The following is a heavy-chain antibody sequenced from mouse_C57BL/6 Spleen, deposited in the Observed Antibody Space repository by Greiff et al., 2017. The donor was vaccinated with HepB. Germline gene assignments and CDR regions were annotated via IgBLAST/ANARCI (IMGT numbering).Heavy chain of an antibody. CDR2: IYPGDGDT. V-gene: IGHV1-82*01. CDR1: GYAFSSSW. Sequence: VQGVESGPELVKPGASVKISCKASGYAFSSSWMNWVKQRPGKGLEWIGRIYPGDGDTNYNGKFKGKATLTADKSSSTAYMQLSSLTSEDSAVYFCARGSNAWFAYWGQGTLVTVSA. D-gene: IGHD2-5*01. CDR3: ARGSNAWFAY. J-gene: IGHJ3*01.